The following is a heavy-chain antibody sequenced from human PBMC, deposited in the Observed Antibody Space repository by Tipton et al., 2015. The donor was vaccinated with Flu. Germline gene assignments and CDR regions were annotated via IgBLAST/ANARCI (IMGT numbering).Heavy chain of an antibody. D-gene: IGHD6-13*01. J-gene: IGHJ4*02. CDR1: GYRFTSYK. Sequence: QLVQSGAEVRKPGASVRVSCKASGYRFTSYKVDWVRQAPGQGLEWMGILNPSGGSTSCAHKFQGRVTLTRDTSTSTVYMELSSLRSEDTAVYYWARDGAVAGTDYWGQGTLVTVSS. V-gene: IGHV1-46*01. CDR2: LNPSGGST. CDR3: ARDGAVAGTDY.